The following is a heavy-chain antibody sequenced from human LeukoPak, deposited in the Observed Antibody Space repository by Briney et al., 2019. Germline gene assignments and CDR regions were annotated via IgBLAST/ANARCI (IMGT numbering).Heavy chain of an antibody. CDR3: ARGLSYRGWFDP. V-gene: IGHV4-38-2*01. CDR2: IYHSGST. Sequence: PSETLSLTCAVSGYSISSGYYWGWIRQPPGKGLEWIGSIYHSGSTYYNPSLKSRVTILVDTSKNQFSLKLSSVTAADTAVYYCARGLSYRGWFDPWGQGTLVTVSS. CDR1: GYSISSGYY. J-gene: IGHJ5*02. D-gene: IGHD3-10*01.